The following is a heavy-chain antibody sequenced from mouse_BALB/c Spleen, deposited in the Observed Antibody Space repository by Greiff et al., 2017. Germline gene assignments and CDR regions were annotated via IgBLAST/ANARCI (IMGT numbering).Heavy chain of an antibody. J-gene: IGHJ2*01. CDR2: IYPGNGDT. CDR1: GYTFTSYN. CDR3: ASSTGTDYFDY. D-gene: IGHD4-1*02. Sequence: QVQLKQPGAELVKPGASVKMSCKASGYTFTSYNMHWVKQTPGQGLEWIGAIYPGNGDTSYNQKFKGKATLTADKSSSTAYMQLSSLTSEDSAVYYCASSTGTDYFDYWGQGTTLTVSS. V-gene: IGHV1-12*01.